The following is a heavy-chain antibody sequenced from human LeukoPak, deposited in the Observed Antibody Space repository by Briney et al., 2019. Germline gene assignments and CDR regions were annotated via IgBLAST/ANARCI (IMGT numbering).Heavy chain of an antibody. CDR3: VRVAKERVGGVYYFDY. Sequence: GGSLRLSCAASGFTFSDYDMHWVRQATGKGLEWVSAIGTAGNTYYTGSVKGRFTISRENAKNSLYLQMNSLRAGDTAVYYCVRVAKERVGGVYYFDYWGQGTPVTVSS. CDR2: IGTAGNT. J-gene: IGHJ4*02. D-gene: IGHD1-1*01. V-gene: IGHV3-13*01. CDR1: GFTFSDYD.